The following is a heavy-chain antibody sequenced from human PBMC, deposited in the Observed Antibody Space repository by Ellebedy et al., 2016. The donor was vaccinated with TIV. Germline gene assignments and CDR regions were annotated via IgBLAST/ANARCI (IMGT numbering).Heavy chain of an antibody. V-gene: IGHV4-34*01. CDR1: GGSFSGYY. Sequence: MPSETLSLTCAVSGGSFSGYYWSWIRQPPGKGLEWIGEISHSGNTNYSPSLKSRVTISADTSKNHFSLKLNSVTAADTAIYYCAGGPTDSSGVYDDWGQGTLVTVSS. D-gene: IGHD3-10*01. CDR3: AGGPTDSSGVYDD. CDR2: ISHSGNT. J-gene: IGHJ4*02.